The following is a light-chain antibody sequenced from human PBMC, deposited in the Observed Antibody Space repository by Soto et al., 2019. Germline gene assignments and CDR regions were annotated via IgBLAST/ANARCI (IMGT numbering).Light chain of an antibody. CDR3: FSHRSGDSHV. Sequence: QSVLTQPASVSGSPGQSITISCTGTSSDVGGYNYVSWYQRYPGKAPKLMIYGVTNRPSGVSNRFSGSKTGNTASLTISGLQAEDEAYYYCFSHRSGDSHVFGTGTKVTVL. CDR1: SSDVGGYNY. CDR2: GVT. V-gene: IGLV2-14*01. J-gene: IGLJ1*01.